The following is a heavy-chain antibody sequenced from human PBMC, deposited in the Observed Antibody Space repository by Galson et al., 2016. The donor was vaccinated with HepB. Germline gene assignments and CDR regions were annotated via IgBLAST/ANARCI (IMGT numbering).Heavy chain of an antibody. V-gene: IGHV3-64*01. J-gene: IGHJ4*02. CDR3: AREDATGTADY. CDR1: GFVFSNYV. D-gene: IGHD1-1*01. Sequence: SLRLSCAASGFVFSNYVMHWVRRTPGKGLESVAAINGNGDTTTFYASSVKGRFTISRDNSKNTLFLQMGSLRAEDMALYYCAREDATGTADYWGQGTLVTVSS. CDR2: INGNGDTTT.